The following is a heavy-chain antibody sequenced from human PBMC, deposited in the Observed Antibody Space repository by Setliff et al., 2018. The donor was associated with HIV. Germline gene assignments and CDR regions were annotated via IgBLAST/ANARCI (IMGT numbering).Heavy chain of an antibody. Sequence: SETLSLTCSVSGGSINSYYWSWIRQPPGKGLEWVGYIYYSGGTTYNPSLKSRVTISVDTSKNQFSLKLSSVTAADTAVYYCARRTGYAFDIWGQGTMVTVSS. J-gene: IGHJ3*02. CDR1: GGSINSYY. CDR2: IYYSGGT. CDR3: ARRTGYAFDI. V-gene: IGHV4-59*12.